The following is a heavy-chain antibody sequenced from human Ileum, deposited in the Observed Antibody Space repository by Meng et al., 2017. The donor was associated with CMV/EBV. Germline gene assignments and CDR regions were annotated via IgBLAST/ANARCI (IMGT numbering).Heavy chain of an antibody. Sequence: SETLSLTCSVSDGSISGSDWSWIRQPPGKGLGWIGYVDQTGGTNYNPSLKNRVTILIDMSKRQFSLKLRSVSAADTAVYYCSRGVTSAYYYHGLDVWGQGTTVTVSS. CDR3: SRGVTSAYYYHGLDV. D-gene: IGHD3-10*01. CDR2: VDQTGGT. CDR1: DGSISGSD. J-gene: IGHJ6*02. V-gene: IGHV4-59*01.